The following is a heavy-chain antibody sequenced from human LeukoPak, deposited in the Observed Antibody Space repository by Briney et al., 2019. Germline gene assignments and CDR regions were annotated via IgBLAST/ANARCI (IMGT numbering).Heavy chain of an antibody. J-gene: IGHJ4*02. Sequence: ASVKVSCNVSGYTFTGYYMHWVRQAPGQGLEWMGRINPNSGGTNYAQKFQGRVTMTRDTSISTAYMELSRLRSDDTAVYYCARENRGYSYGSIDYWGQGTLVTVSS. D-gene: IGHD5-18*01. CDR1: GYTFTGYY. V-gene: IGHV1-2*06. CDR3: ARENRGYSYGSIDY. CDR2: INPNSGGT.